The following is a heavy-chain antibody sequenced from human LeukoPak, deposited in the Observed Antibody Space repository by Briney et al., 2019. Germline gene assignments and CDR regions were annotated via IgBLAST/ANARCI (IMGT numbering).Heavy chain of an antibody. CDR2: ISSSRGSYI. Sequence: GGSLRLSCAASGFTFSNYNMNWVRQAPGKGLEWVSTISSSRGSYIYYADSVKGRFTISRDNAKNSLYLQMNSLRAEDTAVYYCARDPPSFQYWGQGTLVTVSA. J-gene: IGHJ1*01. CDR3: ARDPPSFQY. V-gene: IGHV3-21*01. CDR1: GFTFSNYN.